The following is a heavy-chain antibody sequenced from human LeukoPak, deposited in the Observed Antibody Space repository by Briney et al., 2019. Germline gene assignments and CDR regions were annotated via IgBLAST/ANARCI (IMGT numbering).Heavy chain of an antibody. V-gene: IGHV1-69*04. D-gene: IGHD3-3*01. Sequence: GSSVKVSCKASGGTFSSYAISWVRQAPGQGLEWMGRIIPILGIANYAQKFQGRVTITADKSTSTAYMELSSPRSEDTAVYYCAREVLRFLEWSEYNWFDPWGQGTLVTVSS. CDR2: IIPILGIA. J-gene: IGHJ5*02. CDR3: AREVLRFLEWSEYNWFDP. CDR1: GGTFSSYA.